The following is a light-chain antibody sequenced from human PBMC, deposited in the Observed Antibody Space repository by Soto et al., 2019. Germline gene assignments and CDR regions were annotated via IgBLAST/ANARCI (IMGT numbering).Light chain of an antibody. J-gene: IGKJ2*01. CDR1: QSVSRN. CDR2: GAS. CDR3: QQYNNWPPWVT. Sequence: EIVMTQSPATLSVSPGERATLSCRASQSVSRNLAWYQQKPGQAPRLLIYGASTRATGIPARFSGSESGTEFTLTISSLQSEDFAVYYCQQYNNWPPWVTFGQGTKLEIK. V-gene: IGKV3-15*01.